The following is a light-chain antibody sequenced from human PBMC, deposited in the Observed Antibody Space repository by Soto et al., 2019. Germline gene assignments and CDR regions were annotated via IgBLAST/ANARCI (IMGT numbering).Light chain of an antibody. V-gene: IGKV3-15*01. CDR3: QQYNNWPRT. CDR2: DAS. Sequence: ETMMTESPDTLSVSLGEMATLSCRASQSLRSSLAWYQQKPGQAPRLLIYDASTRATGIPARFSGSGSGTDFTLTISGLQSEDFAVYYCQQYNNWPRTFGQGTRLEIK. J-gene: IGKJ5*01. CDR1: QSLRSS.